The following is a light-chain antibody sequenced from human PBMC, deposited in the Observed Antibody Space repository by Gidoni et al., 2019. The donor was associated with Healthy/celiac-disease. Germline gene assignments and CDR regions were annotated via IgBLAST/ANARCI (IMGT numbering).Light chain of an antibody. CDR3: SSYAGSNNLV. CDR1: RSDVGGYNY. V-gene: IGLV2-8*01. Sequence: QSALTPPPSASGSPGQSVTISCTGTRSDVGGYNYVSWYQQHPGKAPKLMIYEVSKRPSGGPYRFSGSKSGNTASLTVSGLQAEDEADYYCSSYAGSNNLVFGGGTKLTVL. CDR2: EVS. J-gene: IGLJ2*01.